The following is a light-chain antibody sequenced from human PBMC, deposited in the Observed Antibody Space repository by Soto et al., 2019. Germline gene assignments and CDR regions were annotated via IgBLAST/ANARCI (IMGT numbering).Light chain of an antibody. Sequence: VVLTQSPATLSASPGERATLSCMASQSVSSNLAWYQQKPGQAPRLLIHGATSRATGIPDRFSGTGSGTDFTLTISRLESEDFAVYYCQQYGSSPRTFGQGTKVDIK. V-gene: IGKV3-20*01. CDR2: GAT. CDR1: QSVSSN. CDR3: QQYGSSPRT. J-gene: IGKJ1*01.